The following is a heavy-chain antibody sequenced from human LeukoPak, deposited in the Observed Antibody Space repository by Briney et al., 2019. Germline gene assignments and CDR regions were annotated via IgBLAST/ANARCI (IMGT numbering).Heavy chain of an antibody. V-gene: IGHV3-30-3*01. Sequence: PGGSLRLSCSASGFTFNTYTMNWVRQAPGKGLEWVAVISFDGSNTYYADSVKGRFTISRDNSKNTLYLQMNSLRAEDTAVYYCARAGYYLSPYFFDYWGQGTLVTVSS. CDR2: ISFDGSNT. J-gene: IGHJ4*02. D-gene: IGHD3-3*01. CDR1: GFTFNTYT. CDR3: ARAGYYLSPYFFDY.